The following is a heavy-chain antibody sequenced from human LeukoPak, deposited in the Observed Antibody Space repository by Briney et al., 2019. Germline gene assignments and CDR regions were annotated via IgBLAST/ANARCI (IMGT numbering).Heavy chain of an antibody. Sequence: GGSLRLSCAGSGFTFSNAWMNWVRQAPGKGLEWVARIKSKIDGGTTDYAAPVKGRFTISRDNAKNSLYLQMDSLRAEDTALYYCAKGRYSGIYYDPFDYWGQGTLVTVSS. V-gene: IGHV3-15*05. D-gene: IGHD1-26*01. CDR1: GFTFSNAW. CDR3: AKGRYSGIYYDPFDY. CDR2: IKSKIDGGTT. J-gene: IGHJ4*02.